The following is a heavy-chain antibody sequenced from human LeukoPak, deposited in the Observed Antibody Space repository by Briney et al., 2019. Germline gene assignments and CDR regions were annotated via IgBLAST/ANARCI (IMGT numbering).Heavy chain of an antibody. CDR2: ISTSGRAT. J-gene: IGHJ4*02. CDR3: AKARGSSVYEQFDY. V-gene: IGHV3-23*01. D-gene: IGHD5/OR15-5a*01. CDR1: GFAFSTYA. Sequence: GGSLRLSCAASGFAFSTYAMTWVRQAPEKGLQWVSTISTSGRATYYADSVEGRFTISRGNSKNTLYLQMNSLRADDTAEYYCAKARGSSVYEQFDYWGQGTQVTVSP.